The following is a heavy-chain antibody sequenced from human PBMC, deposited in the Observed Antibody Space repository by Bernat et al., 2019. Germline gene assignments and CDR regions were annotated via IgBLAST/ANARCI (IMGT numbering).Heavy chain of an antibody. CDR1: GGSISSGGYY. V-gene: IGHV4-31*03. CDR3: ARLSSYCTNGVCQISGMDV. J-gene: IGHJ6*02. Sequence: QVQLQESGPGLVKPSQTLSLTCTVSGGSISSGGYYWSWIRQHPGKGLEWIGYIYYSGSTYYNPSLKSRVTISVDTSKNQFSLKLSSVTAADTAVYYCARLSSYCTNGVCQISGMDVWGQGTTVTVSS. D-gene: IGHD2-8*01. CDR2: IYYSGST.